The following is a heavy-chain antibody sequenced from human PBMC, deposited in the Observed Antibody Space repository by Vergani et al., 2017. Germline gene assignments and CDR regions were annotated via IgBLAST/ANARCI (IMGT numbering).Heavy chain of an antibody. Sequence: QVQLQQWGAGLLKPSETLSLTCAVYGRSFSGYYWSWIRQPPGKGLEWIGEINHSGSTNYNPSLKSRVTISVDTSKNQFSLKLSSVTAADTAVYYCARAVGCSSTSCYRAYYYYMDVWGKGTTVTVSS. CDR1: GRSFSGYY. V-gene: IGHV4-34*01. D-gene: IGHD2-2*02. J-gene: IGHJ6*03. CDR2: INHSGST. CDR3: ARAVGCSSTSCYRAYYYYMDV.